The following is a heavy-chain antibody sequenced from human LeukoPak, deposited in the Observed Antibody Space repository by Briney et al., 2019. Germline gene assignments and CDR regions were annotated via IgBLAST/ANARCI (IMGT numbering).Heavy chain of an antibody. D-gene: IGHD1-1*01. Sequence: GGSLRLSCAASGFTFSSYTMNWVHQAPGKGLEWVSSISSSSSYIYYADSVKGRFTISRDNAKNSLYLQMNSLRAEDTSVYYCARVWNDWFDPWGQGTLVTVSS. CDR1: GFTFSSYT. CDR2: ISSSSSYI. V-gene: IGHV3-21*01. J-gene: IGHJ5*02. CDR3: ARVWNDWFDP.